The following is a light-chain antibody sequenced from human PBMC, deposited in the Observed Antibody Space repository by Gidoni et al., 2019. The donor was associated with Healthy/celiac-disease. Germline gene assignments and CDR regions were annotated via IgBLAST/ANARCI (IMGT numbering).Light chain of an antibody. V-gene: IGLV1-47*01. CDR1: SSNIGSNY. J-gene: IGLJ1*01. CDR3: AAWDDSLSGYV. CDR2: RNN. Sequence: QSVLTQPPSASGTPGQRVTISGSGSSSNIGSNYVYWYQQLPGTAPKLLIDRNNQRPSGVPARFSGSKSGTSASLAISGLRSEDEADYYCAAWDDSLSGYVFGTGTKVTVL.